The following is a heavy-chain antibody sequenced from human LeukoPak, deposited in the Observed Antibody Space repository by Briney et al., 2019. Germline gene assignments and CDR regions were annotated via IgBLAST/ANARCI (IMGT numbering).Heavy chain of an antibody. CDR3: ARDPLAVAGISPNWFDP. V-gene: IGHV4-4*07. D-gene: IGHD6-19*01. J-gene: IGHJ5*02. CDR2: IYTSGST. Sequence: PSETLSLTCTVSGGSISSYYWSWIRQPAGKGLEWIGRIYTSGSTNYNPSLKSRVTMSVDTSKNQFSLKLGSVTAADTAVYYCARDPLAVAGISPNWFDPWGQGTLVTVSS. CDR1: GGSISSYY.